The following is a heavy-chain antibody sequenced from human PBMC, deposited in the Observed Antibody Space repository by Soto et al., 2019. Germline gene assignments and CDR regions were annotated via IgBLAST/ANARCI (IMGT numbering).Heavy chain of an antibody. CDR1: GGTFSSYT. J-gene: IGHJ5*02. V-gene: IGHV1-69*08. Sequence: QVQLVQSGAEVKKPGSSVKVSCKASGGTFSSYTISWVRQAPGQGLEWMGRIIPILGIANYAQNFQGRVTMTADKSTSTAYMELSSLRSEDTAVYYCARERYDILTGYPNWFAPWGQGTLVTVSS. D-gene: IGHD3-9*01. CDR3: ARERYDILTGYPNWFAP. CDR2: IIPILGIA.